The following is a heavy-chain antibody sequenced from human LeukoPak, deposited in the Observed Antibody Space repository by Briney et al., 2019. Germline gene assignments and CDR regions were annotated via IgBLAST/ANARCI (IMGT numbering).Heavy chain of an antibody. CDR1: GYTFTSYD. J-gene: IGHJ4*02. Sequence: ASVKVSCKASGYTFTSYDINWVRQATGQGLEWMGWMNPNSGNTGYAQKFQGRVTMTRNTSISTAYMELSSLRSEDTAVYYCARLSENRRDGYNYKGFDHWGQGTLVTVSS. V-gene: IGHV1-8*01. D-gene: IGHD5-24*01. CDR2: MNPNSGNT. CDR3: ARLSENRRDGYNYKGFDH.